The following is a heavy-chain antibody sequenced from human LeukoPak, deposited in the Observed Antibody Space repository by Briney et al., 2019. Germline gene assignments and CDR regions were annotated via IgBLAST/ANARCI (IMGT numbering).Heavy chain of an antibody. CDR3: ARRYGDYVGSFEY. CDR1: GITLSSYG. Sequence: GGSLRLSCAASGITLSSYGMNWVRQAPGKGLEWVSSISTSSSYIYYADSVKGRFTISRDNAKNSLFLQMNSLRAEDTAVYYCARRYGDYVGSFEYWGQGTQVTVSS. CDR2: ISTSSSYI. V-gene: IGHV3-21*01. J-gene: IGHJ4*02. D-gene: IGHD4-17*01.